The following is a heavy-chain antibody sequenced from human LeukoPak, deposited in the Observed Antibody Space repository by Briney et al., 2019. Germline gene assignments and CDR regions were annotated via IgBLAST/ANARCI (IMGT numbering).Heavy chain of an antibody. CDR3: AKEGVTMVRGVRAGRWYYYYMDV. V-gene: IGHV3-49*04. CDR1: GFTFGDYA. D-gene: IGHD3-10*01. Sequence: GGSLRLSCTASGFTFGDYAMSWVRQAPGKGLEWVGFIRSKAYGGTTEYAASVKGRFTISRDDSKSIAYLQMNSLKTEDTAVYYCAKEGVTMVRGVRAGRWYYYYMDVWGKGTTVTVSS. J-gene: IGHJ6*03. CDR2: IRSKAYGGTT.